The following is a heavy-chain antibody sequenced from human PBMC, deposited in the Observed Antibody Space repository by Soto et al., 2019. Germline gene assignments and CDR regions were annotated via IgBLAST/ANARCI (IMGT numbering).Heavy chain of an antibody. J-gene: IGHJ4*02. V-gene: IGHV3-9*01. CDR1: GSTLDDHA. Sequence: MQLVESGGGFVQPGRSLPPSGAASGSTLDDHAMPWFRQRPGKGLEWFSGINWNSATIDYAASVKGRFTISRDNAKNSVSLQMSGLRDEDTALYFCAKASHHDFWSAYRYFDFWGQGALVIVSS. CDR3: AKASHHDFWSAYRYFDF. CDR2: INWNSATI. D-gene: IGHD3-3*01.